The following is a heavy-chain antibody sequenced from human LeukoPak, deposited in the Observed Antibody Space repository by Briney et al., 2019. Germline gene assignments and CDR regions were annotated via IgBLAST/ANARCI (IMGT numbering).Heavy chain of an antibody. CDR1: GLTYSSSW. CDR2: INQDGGEK. CDR3: ARDRGCNY. V-gene: IGHV3-7*05. J-gene: IGHJ4*02. Sequence: GGSLRLSCAASGLTYSSSWMSWVRQAPGKGLEWVANINQDGGEKSYVDSVKGRCTISRDNAKNALYLQMDSLRAEDTAVYYCARDRGCNYWGQGTLVTVSS.